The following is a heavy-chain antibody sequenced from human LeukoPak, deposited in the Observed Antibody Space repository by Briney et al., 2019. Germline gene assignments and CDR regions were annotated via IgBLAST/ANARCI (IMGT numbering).Heavy chain of an antibody. V-gene: IGHV4-39*02. Sequence: SETLSLTCTVSGGSISSSSYYWGWIRQPPGKGLEWIGSIYYSGSTYYNPSLKSRVTISVDTSKNQFSLKLSSVTAVDTAVYYCARDYYDSSGYPYYYYYYYMDVWGKGTTVTVSS. CDR2: IYYSGST. D-gene: IGHD3-22*01. CDR1: GGSISSSSYY. CDR3: ARDYYDSSGYPYYYYYYYMDV. J-gene: IGHJ6*03.